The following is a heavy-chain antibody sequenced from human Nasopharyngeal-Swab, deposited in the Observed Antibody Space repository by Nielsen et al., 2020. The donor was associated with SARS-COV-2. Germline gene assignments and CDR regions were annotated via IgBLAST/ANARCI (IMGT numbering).Heavy chain of an antibody. CDR3: ARDRRAEWSGYYCYYMDV. V-gene: IGHV4-59*01. Sequence: SETLSLTCTVSGGSISSYYWSWIRQPPGKGLEWIGYIYYSGSTNYNPSLKSRVTISVDTSKNQFSLKLSSVTAADTAVYYCARDRRAEWSGYYCYYMDVWGKGTTVTVSS. J-gene: IGHJ6*03. CDR2: IYYSGST. D-gene: IGHD3-3*01. CDR1: GGSISSYY.